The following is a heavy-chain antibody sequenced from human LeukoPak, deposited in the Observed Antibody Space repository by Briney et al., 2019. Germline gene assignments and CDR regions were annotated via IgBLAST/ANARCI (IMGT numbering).Heavy chain of an antibody. CDR1: GFTFSSYS. J-gene: IGHJ4*02. D-gene: IGHD4-17*01. CDR3: ARAEGALTTVTTFDY. Sequence: PGGSLRLSCAASGFTFSSYSMNWVRQAPGKGLEWVSSISSSSSYIYYADSVKGRFTISRDNAKNSLYLQMNSLRAEDTAVYYCARAEGALTTVTTFDYWGQGTLVTVSS. CDR2: ISSSSSYI. V-gene: IGHV3-21*04.